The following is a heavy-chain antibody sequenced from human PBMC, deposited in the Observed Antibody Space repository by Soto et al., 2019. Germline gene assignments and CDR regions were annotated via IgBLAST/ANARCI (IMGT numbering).Heavy chain of an antibody. V-gene: IGHV2-5*02. CDR1: GFSLSTSGVG. D-gene: IGHD2-15*01. CDR3: AHSHCSDGGCYSEFDF. Sequence: QITLKESGPTLMRPTQTLTLTCTFSGFSLSTSGVGVGWIRQPPGKALEWLALIYWDDDKGYSPSLKSRLTITKDTSKNQVVPTLTNMDPVDTATYYCAHSHCSDGGCYSEFDFWGQGTLVTVSS. CDR2: IYWDDDK. J-gene: IGHJ4*02.